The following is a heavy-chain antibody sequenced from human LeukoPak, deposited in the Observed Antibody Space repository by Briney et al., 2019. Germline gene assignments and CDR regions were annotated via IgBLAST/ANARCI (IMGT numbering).Heavy chain of an antibody. J-gene: IGHJ4*02. CDR2: IYYSGSTYYNPSYYNGST. D-gene: IGHD2-15*01. V-gene: IGHV4-39*07. CDR3: ARPNIRYCSGGACSNDGSDY. Sequence: SETLSLTCTVSGGSIRSSSYYWGWIRQPPGKGLEWIGSIYYSGSTYYNPSYYNGSTYYNPSLKSRVTISVDTSKNQFSLKLSSVTAADTAVYYCARPNIRYCSGGACSNDGSDYWGQGTLVTVSS. CDR1: GGSIRSSSYY.